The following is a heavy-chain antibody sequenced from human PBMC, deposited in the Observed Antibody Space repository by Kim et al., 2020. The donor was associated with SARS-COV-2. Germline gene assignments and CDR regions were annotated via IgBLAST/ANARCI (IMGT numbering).Heavy chain of an antibody. J-gene: IGHJ6*02. CDR3: ARDGLGVSGPPNLSFMDV. V-gene: IGHV4-59*13. D-gene: IGHD3-16*01. CDR1: GGSISSYY. CDR2: IYYSGST. Sequence: SETLSLTCTVSGGSISSYYWSWIRQPPGKGLEWIGYIYYSGSTNYNPSLKSRVTISVDTSKNQFSLKLSSVTAADTAVYYCARDGLGVSGPPNLSFMDVWGQGTTVTVSS.